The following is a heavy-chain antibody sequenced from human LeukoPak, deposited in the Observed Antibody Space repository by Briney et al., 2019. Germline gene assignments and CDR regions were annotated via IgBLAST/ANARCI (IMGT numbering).Heavy chain of an antibody. J-gene: IGHJ4*02. CDR1: GGSFSGYY. Sequence: SETLSLTCAVYGGSFSGYYWSWIRQPPGKGLEWIGEINHSGSTNYNPSLKSRVTISVDTSKNQFSLKLSSVTAADTAVYYCARGFGYYDSSGYCFDYWGQGTLVTVSS. CDR2: INHSGST. CDR3: ARGFGYYDSSGYCFDY. V-gene: IGHV4-34*01. D-gene: IGHD3-22*01.